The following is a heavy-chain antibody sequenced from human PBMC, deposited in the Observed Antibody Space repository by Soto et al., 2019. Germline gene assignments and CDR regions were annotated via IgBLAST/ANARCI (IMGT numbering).Heavy chain of an antibody. CDR3: AKDLRTTISDYGMDV. CDR2: ISYDDTNA. V-gene: IGHV3-30*18. J-gene: IGHJ6*02. CDR1: GFTLSSYA. Sequence: GGSLRLSCAASGFTLSSYAMSWVRQAPGKGLEWVAVISYDDTNAHYVDSVKGRFTISRDNSKSILYLQMNRLRPEDTAVYKCAKDLRTTISDYGMDVWGQGTTVTVSS.